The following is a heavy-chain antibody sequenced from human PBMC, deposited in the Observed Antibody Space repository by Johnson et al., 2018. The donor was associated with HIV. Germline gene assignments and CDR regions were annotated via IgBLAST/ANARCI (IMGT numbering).Heavy chain of an antibody. D-gene: IGHD6-13*01. J-gene: IGHJ3*02. CDR3: AASQYSSRRHDAFDI. CDR2: ISWNSGSI. Sequence: EVQVVESGGGLVQPGRSLRLSCAASGFTFDDYAMHWVRQAPGKGLEWVSGISWNSGSIGYADSVKGRFTISRDNAKNSLYLQMNSLRAEDTAVYYCAASQYSSRRHDAFDIWGQGTMVTVSS. CDR1: GFTFDDYA. V-gene: IGHV3-9*01.